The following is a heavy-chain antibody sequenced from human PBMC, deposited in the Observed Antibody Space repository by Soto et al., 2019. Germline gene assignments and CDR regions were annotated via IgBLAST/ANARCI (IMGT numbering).Heavy chain of an antibody. CDR1: GGSFSGYY. D-gene: IGHD3-10*01. Sequence: SETLSLTCAVYGGSFSGYYWSWIRQPPGKGLEWIGEINHSGSTNYNPSLKSRVTISVDTSKNQFSLKLSSVTAADTAVYYCARAMVRGVNYYYYMDVWGKGTTVTVSS. J-gene: IGHJ6*03. V-gene: IGHV4-34*01. CDR2: INHSGST. CDR3: ARAMVRGVNYYYYMDV.